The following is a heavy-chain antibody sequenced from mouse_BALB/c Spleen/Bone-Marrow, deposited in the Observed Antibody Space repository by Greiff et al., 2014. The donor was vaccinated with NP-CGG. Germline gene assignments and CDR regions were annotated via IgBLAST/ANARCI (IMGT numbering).Heavy chain of an antibody. V-gene: IGHV1S22*01. CDR2: NYPGSGST. CDR3: TREDRDWYFDA. Sequence: LQQSGSELVRPGASVKLSCKASGYTFTSYWMHWVKQRPGQGLEWIGNNYPGSGSTNYDEKFKSKATLTVDTSSGTAYMQLSSLTSEDSAVYFCTREDRDWYFDAWGAGTTVTVSS. J-gene: IGHJ1*01. CDR1: GYTFTSYW.